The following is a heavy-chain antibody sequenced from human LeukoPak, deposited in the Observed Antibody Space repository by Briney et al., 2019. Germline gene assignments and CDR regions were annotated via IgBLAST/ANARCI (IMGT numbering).Heavy chain of an antibody. V-gene: IGHV3-48*03. J-gene: IGHJ4*02. CDR2: ISSRGSTI. CDR3: ASGAYGDYFDY. CDR1: GFTFSSYE. Sequence: QSGGSLRLSCAASGFTFSSYEVNWVRQAPGKGLEWISYISSRGSTIYYADSVKGRFTISRDNAKNSLYLQMNSLRAEDTAVYYCASGAYGDYFDYWGQGTLVTVSS. D-gene: IGHD3-10*01.